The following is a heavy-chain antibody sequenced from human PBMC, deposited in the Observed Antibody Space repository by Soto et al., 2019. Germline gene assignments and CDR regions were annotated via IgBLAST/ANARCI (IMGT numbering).Heavy chain of an antibody. CDR2: IYPGDSDT. Sequence: RGESLKISCKGSGYSFTSYWIGWVRQMPGKGLEWMGIIYPGDSDTRYSPSFQGQVTISADKSISTAYLQWSSLKASDTAMYYCARQGRWLRDQFDYWGQGTLVTVSS. CDR3: ARQGRWLRDQFDY. CDR1: GYSFTSYW. J-gene: IGHJ4*02. D-gene: IGHD5-12*01. V-gene: IGHV5-51*01.